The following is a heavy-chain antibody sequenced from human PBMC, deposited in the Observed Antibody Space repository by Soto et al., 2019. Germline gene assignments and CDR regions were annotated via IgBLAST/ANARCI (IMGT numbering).Heavy chain of an antibody. CDR1: GGSVSSSHYS. Sequence: QLQLQESGSGLVKPSQTLSLTCTVSGGSVSSSHYSWSWIRQPPGKGLEWVGYIYHSGSTYYNPSLKSRVTISIDRSKNQFSLKLSSVTAADTAVYYCARCQRRDDWFDPWGHGTLVTVSS. V-gene: IGHV4-30-2*01. J-gene: IGHJ5*02. CDR2: IYHSGST. CDR3: ARCQRRDDWFDP.